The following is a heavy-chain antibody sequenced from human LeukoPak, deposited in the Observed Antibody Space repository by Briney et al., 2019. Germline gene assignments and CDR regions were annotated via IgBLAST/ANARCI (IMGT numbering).Heavy chain of an antibody. V-gene: IGHV4-34*01. CDR2: INHSGST. D-gene: IGHD3-10*01. J-gene: IGHJ4*02. CDR3: ARSSDYQGSKRALGHY. Sequence: SETLSLTCAVYGGSFSGYYWSWIRQPPGKGLEWIGEINHSGSTNYNPSLKSRLTISADTSKNLFSLKLGSVAAADTAVYYCARSSDYQGSKRALGHYWGQGTLVTVSS. CDR1: GGSFSGYY.